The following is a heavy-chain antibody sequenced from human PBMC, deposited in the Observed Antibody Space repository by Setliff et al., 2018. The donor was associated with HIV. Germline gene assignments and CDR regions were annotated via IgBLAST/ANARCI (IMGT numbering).Heavy chain of an antibody. CDR3: ARDPAVASREVAFDI. Sequence: PSETLSLTCTVSGGSISSGNNYWSWIRQPPGKGLEWIAYIYYSGNPYYNPSLKSRATISVDTSKNQFSLKLNSVTVADTAVYYCARDPAVASREVAFDIWGQGTMVTVSS. D-gene: IGHD2-21*01. J-gene: IGHJ3*02. CDR1: GGSISSGNNY. V-gene: IGHV4-30-4*08. CDR2: IYYSGNP.